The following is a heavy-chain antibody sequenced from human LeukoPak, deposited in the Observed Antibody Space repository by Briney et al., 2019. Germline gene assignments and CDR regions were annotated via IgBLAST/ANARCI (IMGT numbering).Heavy chain of an antibody. CDR2: IWYDGSNK. CDR1: GFTFSSYG. D-gene: IGHD3-3*01. CDR3: ARNWWHGDFWSGYMDV. V-gene: IGHV3-33*01. Sequence: GGSLRLSCAASGFTFSSYGMHWVRQAPGKGLEWVAVIWYDGSNKYYADSVKGRFTISRDNSKNTLYLQMNSLRAEDTAVYYCARNWWHGDFWSGYMDVWGKGTTVTVSS. J-gene: IGHJ6*03.